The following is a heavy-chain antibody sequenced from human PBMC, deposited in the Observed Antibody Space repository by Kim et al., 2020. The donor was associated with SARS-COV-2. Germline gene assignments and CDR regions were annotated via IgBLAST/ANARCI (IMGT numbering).Heavy chain of an antibody. J-gene: IGHJ6*03. CDR2: IRSKANSYAT. V-gene: IGHV3-73*01. Sequence: GGSLRLSCAASGFTFSGSAMHWVRQASGKGLEWVGRIRSKANSYATAYAASVKGRSIISSNDSKNTAFLLMNSLKTEDTAVSYCPRPPLTGDGDPAEDY. CDR1: GFTFSGSA. CDR3: PRPPLTGDGDPAEDY. D-gene: IGHD7-27*01.